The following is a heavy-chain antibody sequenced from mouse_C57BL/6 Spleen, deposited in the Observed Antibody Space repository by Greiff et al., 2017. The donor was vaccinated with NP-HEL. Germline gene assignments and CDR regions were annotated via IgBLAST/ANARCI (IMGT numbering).Heavy chain of an antibody. V-gene: IGHV5-9*01. J-gene: IGHJ2*01. CDR3: ARQDYYGSSYFDY. CDR2: ISGGGGNT. D-gene: IGHD1-1*01. Sequence: EVKVEESGGGLVKPGGSLKLSCAASGFTFSSYTMSWVRQTPEKRLEWVATISGGGGNTYYPDSVKGRFTISRDNAKNTLYLQMSSLRSEDTALYYCARQDYYGSSYFDYWGQGTTLTVSS. CDR1: GFTFSSYT.